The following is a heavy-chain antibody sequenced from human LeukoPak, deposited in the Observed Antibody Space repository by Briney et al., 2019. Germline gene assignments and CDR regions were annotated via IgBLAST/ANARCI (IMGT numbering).Heavy chain of an antibody. CDR2: IYPRDGST. CDR3: ARSSGYSYDAFDY. J-gene: IGHJ4*02. CDR1: GYTFTSNY. D-gene: IGHD5-18*01. V-gene: IGHV1-46*01. Sequence: ASVKVSCKASGYTFTSNYIHWVRQAPGQGLEWMGMIYPRDGSTSYAQKFQGRVTITADESTSTAYMELSSLRSEDTAVYYCARSSGYSYDAFDYWGQGTLVTVSS.